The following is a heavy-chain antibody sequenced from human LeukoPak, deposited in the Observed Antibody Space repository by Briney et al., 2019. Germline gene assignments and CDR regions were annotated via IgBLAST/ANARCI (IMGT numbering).Heavy chain of an antibody. Sequence: PSEPLSLTCTVSGGSISSYYWSWIRQPPGKGLEWIGYIYYSGSTNYNPSLKSRVTISEDTSKNPFSLKLSSVTAADTAVYYCARGLRGNWFDPWGQGTLVTVSS. CDR2: IYYSGST. V-gene: IGHV4-59*01. CDR1: GGSISSYY. J-gene: IGHJ5*02. CDR3: ARGLRGNWFDP.